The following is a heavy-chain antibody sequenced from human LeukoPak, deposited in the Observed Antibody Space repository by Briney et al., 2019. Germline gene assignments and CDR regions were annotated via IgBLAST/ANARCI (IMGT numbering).Heavy chain of an antibody. CDR1: GFTFSSYS. D-gene: IGHD6-25*01. CDR2: ISRSSSYK. Sequence: PGGSLRLTCAASGFTFSSYSMSWVRQAPGKGLEWVSSISRSSSYKYYADSVRGRFTISRDNAKKSLYLQMDSLRAEDTAVYYCARDLCVNSLSGRCAMDVWGQGTTVTVSS. CDR3: ARDLCVNSLSGRCAMDV. V-gene: IGHV3-21*01. J-gene: IGHJ6*02.